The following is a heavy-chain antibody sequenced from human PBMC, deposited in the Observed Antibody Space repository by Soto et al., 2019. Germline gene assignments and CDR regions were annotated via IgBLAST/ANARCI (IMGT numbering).Heavy chain of an antibody. D-gene: IGHD5-18*01. V-gene: IGHV3-30*18. J-gene: IGHJ4*02. Sequence: GWSLRLSCAASVFSFSRYGIHWVRQAPGKGLEWVAVISKDGGDKEYAESVKGRCTISRENSKSTVYLQMNSLRVEDTAVYYCAKDGYKYKYYSDYWGQGTLVTVSS. CDR2: ISKDGGDK. CDR3: AKDGYKYKYYSDY. CDR1: VFSFSRYG.